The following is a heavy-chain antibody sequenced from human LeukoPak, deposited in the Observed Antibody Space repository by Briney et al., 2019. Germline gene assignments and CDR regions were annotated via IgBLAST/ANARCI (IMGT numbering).Heavy chain of an antibody. J-gene: IGHJ4*02. CDR3: ARVWLSSGYYTFDY. Sequence: SETLSLTCTVSGYSISSGYYWGWIRQPPGKGLEWIGSIYHSGSTYYNPSLKSRVTISVDTSKNQFSLKLSSVTAADTALYYCARVWLSSGYYTFDYWGQGTLVTVS. CDR2: IYHSGST. V-gene: IGHV4-38-2*02. CDR1: GYSISSGYY. D-gene: IGHD3-22*01.